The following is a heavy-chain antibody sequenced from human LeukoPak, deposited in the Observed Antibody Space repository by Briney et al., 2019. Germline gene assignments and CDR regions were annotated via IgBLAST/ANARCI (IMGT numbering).Heavy chain of an antibody. D-gene: IGHD3-10*01. CDR2: ISSSSSYI. Sequence: GGSLRLSCAASGFTFSSYSMNWVRQAPGKGLEWVSSISSSSSYIYYADSVKGRFTISRDNAKNSLYLQMNSLRAEDTAVYYCARDYYYGSGSYYNGRFDYWGQGILVTVSS. V-gene: IGHV3-21*01. CDR3: ARDYYYGSGSYYNGRFDY. CDR1: GFTFSSYS. J-gene: IGHJ4*02.